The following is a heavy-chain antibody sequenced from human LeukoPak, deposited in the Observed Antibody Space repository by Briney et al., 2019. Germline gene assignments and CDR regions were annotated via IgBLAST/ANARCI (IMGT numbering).Heavy chain of an antibody. CDR2: ISGSGGST. J-gene: IGHJ3*02. V-gene: IGHV3-23*01. CDR1: GFTFSSYG. D-gene: IGHD3-22*01. CDR3: AKSWNYYDSSGDDALDI. Sequence: GGSLRLSCAASGFTFSSYGMSWVRQAPGKGLEWVSAISGSGGSTYYADSVKGRFTMSKDNSKNTLYLQMNSLRVEDTAVYYCAKSWNYYDSSGDDALDIWGQGTMVTVSS.